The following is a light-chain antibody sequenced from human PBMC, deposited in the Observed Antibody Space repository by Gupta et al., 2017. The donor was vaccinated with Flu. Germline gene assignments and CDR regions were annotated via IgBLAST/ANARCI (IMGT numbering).Light chain of an antibody. J-gene: IGKJ4*01. Sequence: DIVMTQSPDSQAVSLGERATINCKSSQTGWYSSNNKNYLAWYQQKPGQPPKLLIYWASTRESGVPDRFSGRGSGTDFTLTISSLQAEDVAVYYCQQEDSIPLTFGGGTKVDIK. CDR1: QTGWYSSNNKNY. V-gene: IGKV4-1*01. CDR3: QQEDSIPLT. CDR2: WAS.